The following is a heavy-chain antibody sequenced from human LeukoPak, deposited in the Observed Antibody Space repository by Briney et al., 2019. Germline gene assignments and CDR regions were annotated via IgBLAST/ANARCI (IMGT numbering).Heavy chain of an antibody. D-gene: IGHD3-22*01. J-gene: IGHJ4*02. V-gene: IGHV3-11*01. Sequence: PGGSLRLSCAASGFTFSDYYMSWIRQAPGKGLEWVSYISSSGSTIYYADSVKGRFTISRDNAKNSLYLQMNSLRAEDMAVYYCARAPHSSGYYATSLFDYWGQGTLVTVSS. CDR2: ISSSGSTI. CDR3: ARAPHSSGYYATSLFDY. CDR1: GFTFSDYY.